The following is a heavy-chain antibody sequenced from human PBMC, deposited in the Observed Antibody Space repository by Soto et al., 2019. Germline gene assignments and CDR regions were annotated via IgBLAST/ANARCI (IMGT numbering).Heavy chain of an antibody. J-gene: IGHJ4*02. V-gene: IGHV1-18*01. Sequence: ASVKVSCKASGYTLTSYGISWVRQAPGQGLEWMGWISAYNGNTNYAQKLQGRVTMTTDTSTSTAYMELRSLRSDDTAVYYCGRGGDYYDSSGYYPFIDYWGQGTLVTVSS. CDR2: ISAYNGNT. CDR1: GYTLTSYG. CDR3: GRGGDYYDSSGYYPFIDY. D-gene: IGHD3-22*01.